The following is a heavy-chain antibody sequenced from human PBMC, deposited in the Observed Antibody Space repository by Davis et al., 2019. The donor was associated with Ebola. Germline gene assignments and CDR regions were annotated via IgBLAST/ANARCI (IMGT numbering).Heavy chain of an antibody. CDR1: GGTFSDFA. V-gene: IGHV1-69*13. J-gene: IGHJ5*01. D-gene: IGHD5-12*01. CDR2: FIPIFGTT. CDR3: ARGRKVARMGSWFDS. Sequence: SVKVSCKASGGTFSDFAITWVRQAPGQGLEWMGTFIPIFGTTDYAQNFQGRVTITADESTSTAYMELSSLTSEDTAVYYCARGRKVARMGSWFDSWGQGTLVTVSS.